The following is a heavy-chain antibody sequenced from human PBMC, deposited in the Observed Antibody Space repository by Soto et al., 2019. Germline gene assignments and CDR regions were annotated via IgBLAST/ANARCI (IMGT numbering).Heavy chain of an antibody. J-gene: IGHJ4*02. CDR1: SASISNYS. Sequence: KPSETLSLTCTVSSASISNYSWSWIRQPPGKGLEWIGYIYYNVITNYNPSLKSRVTISVDKSKNQFSLKLSSVTAADTAVYYRAGSTTRGVILDYWGQGTQVTVSS. V-gene: IGHV4-59*01. CDR3: AGSTTRGVILDY. CDR2: IYYNVIT. D-gene: IGHD3-10*01.